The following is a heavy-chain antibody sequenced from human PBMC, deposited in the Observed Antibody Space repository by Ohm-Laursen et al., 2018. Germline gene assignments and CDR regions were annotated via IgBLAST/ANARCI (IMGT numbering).Heavy chain of an antibody. J-gene: IGHJ6*02. Sequence: SLRLSCSASGFTFNIYSMTWVRQAPGKGLEWVASITTSSNYMYYADSLKGRFTISRDNAQNSLYLQMNSLRAEDTAVYWCAREACNSASCKRNFYYGMDVWGQGTTVTVSS. CDR3: AREACNSASCKRNFYYGMDV. CDR1: GFTFNIYS. V-gene: IGHV3-21*01. CDR2: ITTSSNYM. D-gene: IGHD2-2*01.